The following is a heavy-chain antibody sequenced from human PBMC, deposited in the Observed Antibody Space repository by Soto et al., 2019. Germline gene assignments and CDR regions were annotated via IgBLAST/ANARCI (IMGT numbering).Heavy chain of an antibody. V-gene: IGHV4-39*01. J-gene: IGHJ4*02. Sequence: PSETLSLTCTVSGGSISSSTYCWGWMRQPPGKGLEWIASFFIGKNTYYNPSLKSRVTISVDTSKNQFSLKLRPVTAAVTAVYFGARRHGLDIDAYSWGQGSLVTASS. CDR1: GGSISSSTYC. D-gene: IGHD2-21*01. CDR3: ARRHGLDIDAYS. CDR2: FFIGKNT.